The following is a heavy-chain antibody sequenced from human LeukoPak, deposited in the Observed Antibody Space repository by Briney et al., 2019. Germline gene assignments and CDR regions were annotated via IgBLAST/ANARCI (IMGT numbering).Heavy chain of an antibody. J-gene: IGHJ4*02. Sequence: TGGSLRLSYAASGFTFSRTWMSWLRQAPGKGLEWVAYINHEGTEKDYMDSVKGRFTISRDNAQNSLFLQMNSLRAEDTAIYYCATGGHYYGDWGQGTLVTVSS. V-gene: IGHV3-7*05. CDR2: INHEGTEK. D-gene: IGHD3-10*01. CDR3: ATGGHYYGD. CDR1: GFTFSRTW.